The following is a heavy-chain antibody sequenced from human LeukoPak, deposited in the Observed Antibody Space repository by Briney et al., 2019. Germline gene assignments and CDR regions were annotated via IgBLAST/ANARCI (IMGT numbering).Heavy chain of an antibody. CDR1: GFTFGSYA. D-gene: IGHD4-23*01. V-gene: IGHV3-23*01. CDR2: ISASGRNT. Sequence: PGGSLRLSCAASGFTFGSYAMSWVRQAPGKGLEWVSVISASGRNTYYSESAKGRFTISRDNSKNTLYLQMSSLRAEDTAVYYRMRRGSNSPHYMDVCGKETTVTVSS. J-gene: IGHJ6*03. CDR3: MRRGSNSPHYMDV.